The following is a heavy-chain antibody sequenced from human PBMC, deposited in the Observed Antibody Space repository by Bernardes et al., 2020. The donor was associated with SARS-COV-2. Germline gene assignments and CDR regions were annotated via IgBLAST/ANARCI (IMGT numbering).Heavy chain of an antibody. CDR3: ARAPPEAVAGMGLFDY. V-gene: IGHV4-39*01. J-gene: IGHJ4*02. Sequence: SETLSLTCTVSGGSISSSSYYWGWIRQPPGKGLEWIGSIYYTGSTYYNPSLKSRVTMSVDTSDNQFSLKLSSVTAADTAVYYCARAPPEAVAGMGLFDYWGQGTLVTVSS. CDR2: IYYTGST. CDR1: GGSISSSSYY. D-gene: IGHD6-19*01.